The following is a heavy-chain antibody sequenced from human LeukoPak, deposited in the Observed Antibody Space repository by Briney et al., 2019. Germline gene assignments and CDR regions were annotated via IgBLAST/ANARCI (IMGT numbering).Heavy chain of an antibody. CDR2: ISAYNGNT. Sequence: ASVKVSCKASGYTFNNYGISWVRQAPGQGLEWMACISAYNGNTNYALKLRGRVTMTTDTSTSTAYIELRSLRSDDTAVYYCARDEQRYCSGGSCPAYFDYWRQGTLVTVSS. V-gene: IGHV1-18*01. CDR3: ARDEQRYCSGGSCPAYFDY. J-gene: IGHJ4*02. D-gene: IGHD2-15*01. CDR1: GYTFNNYG.